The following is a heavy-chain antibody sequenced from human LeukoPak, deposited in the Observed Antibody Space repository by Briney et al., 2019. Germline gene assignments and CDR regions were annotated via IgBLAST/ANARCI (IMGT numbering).Heavy chain of an antibody. V-gene: IGHV3-23*01. CDR2: ISGSGGST. J-gene: IGHJ3*02. D-gene: IGHD3-10*01. CDR1: GFTFSSYA. CDR3: AKRLLVRGVVPDAFDI. Sequence: GGSLRLSCAASGFTFSSYAMSWVRQAPGKGLEWVSAISGSGGSTYYADSVKGRFTISRDNSKNTLYLQMNSLRAEDAAVYYCAKRLLVRGVVPDAFDIWGQGTMVTVSS.